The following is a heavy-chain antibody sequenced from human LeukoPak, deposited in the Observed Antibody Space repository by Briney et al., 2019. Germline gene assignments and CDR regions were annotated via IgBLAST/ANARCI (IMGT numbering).Heavy chain of an antibody. Sequence: SETLSLTCTVSGGSMSSYYWGWIRQPPGKGLEWIGSIYYSGNTYHNPSLKSRVTISVDTSKSQFSLKVSSVTAADTAVYFCARHPAGLRPNAFWGQGPLVTVSS. CDR1: GGSMSSYY. CDR2: IYYSGNT. D-gene: IGHD2-2*01. V-gene: IGHV4-39*01. J-gene: IGHJ4*02. CDR3: ARHPAGLRPNAF.